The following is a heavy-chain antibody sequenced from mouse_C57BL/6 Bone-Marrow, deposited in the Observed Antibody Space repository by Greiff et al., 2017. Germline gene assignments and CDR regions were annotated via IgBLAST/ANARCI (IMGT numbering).Heavy chain of an antibody. Sequence: EVQLQQSGPGLVKPSQSLSLTCSVTGYSITSGYYWNWIRQFPGNKLEWMGYISYDGSNNYNPSLKNRISITSDTSKNQFFLKLNSVTTEDTATYYCARGRGLDAMDYWGQGTSVPVSS. CDR1: GYSITSGYY. J-gene: IGHJ4*01. D-gene: IGHD2-4*01. CDR2: ISYDGSN. V-gene: IGHV3-6*01. CDR3: ARGRGLDAMDY.